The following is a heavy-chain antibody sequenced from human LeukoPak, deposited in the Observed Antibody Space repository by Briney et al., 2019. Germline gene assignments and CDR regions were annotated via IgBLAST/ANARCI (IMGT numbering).Heavy chain of an antibody. J-gene: IGHJ4*02. Sequence: ASVKVSCKASGYTFSNYDINWVRQATGQGLEWMGYKNPNSGNSAYAQKFQGRVTITTDASITTAYMELSGLRSEDTALYYCAREGLDYWGQGTLVTVSS. CDR2: KNPNSGNS. CDR1: GYTFSNYD. CDR3: AREGLDY. V-gene: IGHV1-8*01.